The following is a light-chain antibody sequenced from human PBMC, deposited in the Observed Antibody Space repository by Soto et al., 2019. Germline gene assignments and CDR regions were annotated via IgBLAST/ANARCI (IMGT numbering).Light chain of an antibody. CDR2: GAS. CDR3: QQYNSLYT. V-gene: IGKV3-20*01. J-gene: IGKJ2*01. CDR1: QSVSSRY. Sequence: EIVLTQSPGTLSLSPGERATLSCRASQSVSSRYLAWYQQKPGQAPRLLIYGASSRATGIPDRFSGSGSGTDFTLTISSLQPDDFATYYCQQYNSLYTFGQGTKLEIK.